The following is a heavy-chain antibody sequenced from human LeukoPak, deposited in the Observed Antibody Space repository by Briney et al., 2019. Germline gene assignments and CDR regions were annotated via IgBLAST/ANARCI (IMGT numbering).Heavy chain of an antibody. CDR3: AREKEGYCSRTSCYLDYYYYYMDV. D-gene: IGHD2-2*01. CDR2: ISSSSTYI. Sequence: GGSLRLSCGASGFTFVSYTMNWVRQAPGKGLEWVSSISSSSTYIYDADSVKGRFTISRDNAKNSLYLQMNSLRAEDTAVYYCAREKEGYCSRTSCYLDYYYYYMDVWGKGTTVTISS. V-gene: IGHV3-21*01. J-gene: IGHJ6*03. CDR1: GFTFVSYT.